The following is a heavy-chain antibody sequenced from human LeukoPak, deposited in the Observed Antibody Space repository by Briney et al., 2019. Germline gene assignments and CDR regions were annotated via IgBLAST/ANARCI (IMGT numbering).Heavy chain of an antibody. D-gene: IGHD6-19*01. V-gene: IGHV4-4*09. CDR1: DASISSYY. Sequence: PSEILSLTCTVSDASISSYYWSWIRQPPGKGLEWIGYIYTSGSTNYNPSLKSRVTISVDTSKNQVSLNLSSVTAADTAVYYCARRSGYSSGWYYFDYWGQGALVTVSS. CDR3: ARRSGYSSGWYYFDY. J-gene: IGHJ4*02. CDR2: IYTSGST.